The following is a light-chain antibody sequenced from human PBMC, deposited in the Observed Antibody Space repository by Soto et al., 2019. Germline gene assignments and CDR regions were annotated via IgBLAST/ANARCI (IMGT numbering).Light chain of an antibody. CDR1: QGISSY. CDR3: QQVNSYPLT. V-gene: IGKV1-9*01. Sequence: DIQLTQSPSFLSASVGDRVTITCRASQGISSYLAWYQQKPGKAPNLLIYAASILHSGVPSRFSGSGSGTEFTLTISSLQPEDFATYYCQQVNSYPLTFGGGTKVDIK. CDR2: AAS. J-gene: IGKJ4*01.